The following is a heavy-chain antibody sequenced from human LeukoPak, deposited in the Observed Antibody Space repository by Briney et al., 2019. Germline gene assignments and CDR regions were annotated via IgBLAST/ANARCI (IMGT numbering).Heavy chain of an antibody. V-gene: IGHV3-33*08. Sequence: PGGSLRLSCAASGFTFSSYGMHWVRQAPGKGLEWVAVIWYDGSNKYYADSVKGRFTISRDNSKNTLYLQMNSLRAEDTAVYYCARGSTSSPYKSAYFDYWGQGALVTVSS. CDR3: ARGSTSSPYKSAYFDY. D-gene: IGHD2-2*01. J-gene: IGHJ4*02. CDR2: IWYDGSNK. CDR1: GFTFSSYG.